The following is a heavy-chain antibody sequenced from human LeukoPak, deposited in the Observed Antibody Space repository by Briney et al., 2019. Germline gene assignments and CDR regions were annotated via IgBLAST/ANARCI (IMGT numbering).Heavy chain of an antibody. Sequence: SSETLSLTCTVSGGSISSYYWSWIRQPAGKGLEWIGRIYTSGSTNYNPSLKSRVTISVDTSKNQFSLKLSSVTAADTAVYYCARRWELFVWMDVWGKGTTVTISS. J-gene: IGHJ6*04. V-gene: IGHV4-4*07. CDR2: IYTSGST. CDR1: GGSISSYY. CDR3: ARRWELFVWMDV. D-gene: IGHD1-26*01.